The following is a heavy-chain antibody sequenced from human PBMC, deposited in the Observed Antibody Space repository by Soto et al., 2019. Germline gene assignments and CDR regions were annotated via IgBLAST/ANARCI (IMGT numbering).Heavy chain of an antibody. CDR3: ARDYYDSSGNYYHFDY. CDR2: IIPIFGTA. Sequence: ASVKVSCKASGGTFSSYAISWVRQAPGQGLEWMGGIIPIFGTANYAQKFQGRVTITADESTSTAYMELSSLRSEDTAVYYCARDYYDSSGNYYHFDYWGQGTLVTVSS. CDR1: GGTFSSYA. J-gene: IGHJ4*02. D-gene: IGHD3-22*01. V-gene: IGHV1-69*13.